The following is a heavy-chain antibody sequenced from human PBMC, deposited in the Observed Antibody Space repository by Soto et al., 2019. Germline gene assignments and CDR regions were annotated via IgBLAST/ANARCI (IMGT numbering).Heavy chain of an antibody. D-gene: IGHD2-21*01. CDR3: ARDAAYRDGDLWYDGYDL. V-gene: IGHV3-7*01. CDR1: GFALSRSW. Sequence: GGSLRLSCAASGFALSRSWMNWFRQAPGKGLEWVANIKFDGSQRSYVDPVKARFTIFRDNAGNSLHLQMDRLRVEDTAVYFCARDAAYRDGDLWYDGYDLWGQGTMVTVSS. CDR2: IKFDGSQR. J-gene: IGHJ3*01.